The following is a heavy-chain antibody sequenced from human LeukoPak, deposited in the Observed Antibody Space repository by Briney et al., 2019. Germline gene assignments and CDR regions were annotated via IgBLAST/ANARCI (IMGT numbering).Heavy chain of an antibody. Sequence: ASVKVSCKASGYTFTGYYMHWVRQAPGRGLEWMGWINANSGGTKYAQKFQGRVTVTRDTSITTAFMELSSLTSDDTAVYYCARDLGHPSSPTYWGQGTLVTVSS. V-gene: IGHV1-2*02. CDR1: GYTFTGYY. D-gene: IGHD3-10*01. CDR2: INANSGGT. J-gene: IGHJ4*02. CDR3: ARDLGHPSSPTY.